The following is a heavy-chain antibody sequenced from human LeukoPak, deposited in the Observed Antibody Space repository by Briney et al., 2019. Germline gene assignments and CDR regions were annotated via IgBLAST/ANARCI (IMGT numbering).Heavy chain of an antibody. Sequence: PGGSLRLSCAASGFTFSTYWMNWVRQAPGKGLVWVSRIKSDGSSTSYADSVKGRFTTSRDNAKNTLYLQMNSLRAEDTVVYYCAREVYANSYYFDYWGQGTLVTVSS. CDR2: IKSDGSST. CDR1: GFTFSTYW. CDR3: AREVYANSYYFDY. J-gene: IGHJ4*02. V-gene: IGHV3-74*01. D-gene: IGHD2-8*01.